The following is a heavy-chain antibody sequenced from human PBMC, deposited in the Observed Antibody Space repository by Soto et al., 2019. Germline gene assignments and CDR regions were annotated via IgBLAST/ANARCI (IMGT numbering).Heavy chain of an antibody. Sequence: SETLSLTCTVSGCSINNNFWGWIRQPPGKGLEWIGYVYYDGHTDYNPSFKSRVTISVDTSKNQFSLKLNSVTAADTAVYYCARDLWGYCGTDCYPLDVWGQGTTVTVSS. CDR2: VYYDGHT. V-gene: IGHV4-59*01. D-gene: IGHD2-21*02. J-gene: IGHJ6*02. CDR1: GCSINNNF. CDR3: ARDLWGYCGTDCYPLDV.